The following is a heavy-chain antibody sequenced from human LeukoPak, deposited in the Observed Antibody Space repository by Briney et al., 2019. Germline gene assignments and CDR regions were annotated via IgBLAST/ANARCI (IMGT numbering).Heavy chain of an antibody. Sequence: GGSLRLSCAASGFTFSSYWMSWVRQAPGKGLEWVANIKQDGCEKYYVDSVKGRFTISRDNAKNSLYLQMNSLRAEDTAVYYCARDPHYDSNAFDIWGQGTMVTVSS. D-gene: IGHD3-22*01. CDR1: GFTFSSYW. V-gene: IGHV3-7*01. CDR2: IKQDGCEK. CDR3: ARDPHYDSNAFDI. J-gene: IGHJ3*02.